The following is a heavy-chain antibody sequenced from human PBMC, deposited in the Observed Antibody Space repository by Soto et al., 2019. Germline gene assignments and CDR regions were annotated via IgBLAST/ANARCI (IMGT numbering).Heavy chain of an antibody. CDR3: ARLVGGYDSSFDH. Sequence: GASLKVSCNGSGCRFTTDWIGWVRQMPGKGLEWMGLIYPGDSNTRYSPSFQGQVTISADKSISTAYLQWSSLKTSDTAMYYCARLVGGYDSSFDHWGQGTRVTVS. CDR2: IYPGDSNT. J-gene: IGHJ4*02. CDR1: GCRFTTDW. V-gene: IGHV5-51*01. D-gene: IGHD5-12*01.